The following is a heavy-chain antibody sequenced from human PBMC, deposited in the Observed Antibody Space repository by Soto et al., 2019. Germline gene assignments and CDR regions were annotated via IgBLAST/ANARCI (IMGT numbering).Heavy chain of an antibody. Sequence: EVQLLESGGGLVQPGGSLRLSCAASGLTFSTYPMTWVRQAPGRGLEWVSSISGGGSSAYYADSVKGRFTISRDNSKDTLYMQMGSLRAEGTAVYYWAKDPGSGELLRNGFDPWGQGTLVTVSS. V-gene: IGHV3-23*01. CDR2: ISGGGSSA. CDR1: GLTFSTYP. J-gene: IGHJ5*02. D-gene: IGHD3-10*01. CDR3: AKDPGSGELLRNGFDP.